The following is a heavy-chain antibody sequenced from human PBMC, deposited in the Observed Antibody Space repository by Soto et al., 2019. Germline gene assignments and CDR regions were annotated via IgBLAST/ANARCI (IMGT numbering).Heavy chain of an antibody. CDR2: IYYSGST. CDR1: GVSISSGGYY. Sequence: SETLSLTCTVSGVSISSGGYYWSWIRQHPGKGLEWIGYIYYSGSTYYNPSLKSRVTISVDTSKNQFSLKLSSVTAADTAVYYCARDSRSSPSGKNWFDPWGQGTLVTVSS. V-gene: IGHV4-31*03. D-gene: IGHD6-6*01. J-gene: IGHJ5*02. CDR3: ARDSRSSPSGKNWFDP.